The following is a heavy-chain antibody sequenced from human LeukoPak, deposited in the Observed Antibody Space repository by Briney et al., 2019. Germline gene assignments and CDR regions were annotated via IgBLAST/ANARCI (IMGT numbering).Heavy chain of an antibody. V-gene: IGHV3-30*02. CDR3: AARRLTVTTEIDY. D-gene: IGHD4-17*01. CDR2: IHYDGYSK. J-gene: IGHJ4*02. Sequence: GGSLRLPCATSGFSFGSSAMHWVRQAPGKGLDWVAFIHYDGYSKYYSDSVKGRFTISRDNSKNTVYLQMNSLRAEDTALYYCAARRLTVTTEIDYWGQGTLVTVSS. CDR1: GFSFGSSA.